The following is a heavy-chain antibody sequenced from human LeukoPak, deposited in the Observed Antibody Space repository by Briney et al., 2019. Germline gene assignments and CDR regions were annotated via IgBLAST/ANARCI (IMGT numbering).Heavy chain of an antibody. Sequence: GGSLRLSCAASGFTFSSYWMLWLRQAPGKGLVWVSRINSDGSSTSYADSVKGRFTISRDKAKNTLYLQMNSLRAEDTAVYYCARDRYNWIIEIDYWGQGTLVTVSS. D-gene: IGHD1-20*01. CDR3: ARDRYNWIIEIDY. V-gene: IGHV3-74*01. CDR1: GFTFSSYW. J-gene: IGHJ4*02. CDR2: INSDGSST.